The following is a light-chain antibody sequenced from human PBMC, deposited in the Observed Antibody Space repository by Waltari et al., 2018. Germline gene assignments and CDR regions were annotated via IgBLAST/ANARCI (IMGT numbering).Light chain of an antibody. J-gene: IGKJ2*01. CDR1: PSLSKPC. CDR3: HQYGISFLYT. V-gene: IGKV3-20*01. CDR2: GAS. Sequence: RPSLSKPCVSLYQQKTGQDARLLIDGASSRAAGIPDRFSGSGSGTDFTLTISRRVPEDFAVYYCHQYGISFLYTFGQGTKLEVK.